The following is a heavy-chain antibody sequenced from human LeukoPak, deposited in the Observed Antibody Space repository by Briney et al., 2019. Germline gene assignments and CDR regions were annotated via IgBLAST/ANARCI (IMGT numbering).Heavy chain of an antibody. D-gene: IGHD4-11*01. Sequence: PSETLSLTCTVSGGSISSSSYYWGWIRQPPGKGLEWIGSIYYSGSTYYNPSLKSRVTISVDTSKNQFSLKLSSVTAADTAVYYCARQERLTGYGNYVPGRFDYWGQGTLVTVSS. CDR1: GGSISSSSYY. CDR3: ARQERLTGYGNYVPGRFDY. J-gene: IGHJ4*02. V-gene: IGHV4-39*01. CDR2: IYYSGST.